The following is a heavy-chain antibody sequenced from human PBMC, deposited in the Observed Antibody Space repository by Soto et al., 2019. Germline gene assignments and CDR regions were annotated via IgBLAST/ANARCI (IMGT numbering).Heavy chain of an antibody. D-gene: IGHD6-13*01. Sequence: GGSLRLSCAASGFTVSSNYMSWVRQAPGKGLEWVSVIYSGGSTYYADSVKGRFTISRDNSKNTLYLQMNSLRAEDTAVYYCARDLGSSWYVKWFDPWGQGTLVTVSS. CDR2: IYSGGST. CDR3: ARDLGSSWYVKWFDP. V-gene: IGHV3-53*05. J-gene: IGHJ5*02. CDR1: GFTVSSNY.